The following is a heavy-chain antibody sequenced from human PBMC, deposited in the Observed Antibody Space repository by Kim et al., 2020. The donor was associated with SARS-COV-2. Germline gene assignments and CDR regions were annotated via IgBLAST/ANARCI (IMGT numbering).Heavy chain of an antibody. D-gene: IGHD6-19*01. Sequence: GGSLRLSCSASGFTFSSYAMHWVRQAPGKGLEYVSAISSNGGSTYYADSVKGRFTISRDNSKNTLYLQMSSLRAEDTAVYYCVKDAAYSSGCLDYWGQGTLVTVSS. CDR3: VKDAAYSSGCLDY. J-gene: IGHJ4*02. V-gene: IGHV3-64D*06. CDR1: GFTFSSYA. CDR2: ISSNGGST.